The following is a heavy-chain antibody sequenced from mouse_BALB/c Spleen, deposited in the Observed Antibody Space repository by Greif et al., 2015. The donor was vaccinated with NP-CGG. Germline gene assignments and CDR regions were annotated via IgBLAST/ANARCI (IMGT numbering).Heavy chain of an antibody. CDR1: GFNIKDTY. CDR2: IDPANGNT. D-gene: IGHD2-1*01. V-gene: IGHV14-3*02. J-gene: IGHJ3*01. Sequence: EVKLLESGAELVKPGASVKLSCTASGFNIKDTYMHWVKQRPEQGLEWIGRIDPANGNTKYGPKFQGKATITADTSSNTAYLQLSSLTSEDTAVYYCASGNYVGWFAYWGQGTLVTVSA. CDR3: ASGNYVGWFAY.